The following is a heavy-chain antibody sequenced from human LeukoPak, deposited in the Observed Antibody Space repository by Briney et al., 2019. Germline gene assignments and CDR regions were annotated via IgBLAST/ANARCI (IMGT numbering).Heavy chain of an antibody. V-gene: IGHV3-30*02. CDR1: GFTFSSYG. CDR2: IRHDGSYQ. CDR3: AKNRDSSDYPRDFDF. Sequence: GGSLRLSCAAFGFTFSSYGMHWVRQTPGKGLEWVAFIRHDGSYQQYADSVKGRFTVSRDNSKDMVYLQMNSLRTEDTAVCYCAKNRDSSDYPRDFDFWGQGTLVTVSP. J-gene: IGHJ4*02. D-gene: IGHD3-22*01.